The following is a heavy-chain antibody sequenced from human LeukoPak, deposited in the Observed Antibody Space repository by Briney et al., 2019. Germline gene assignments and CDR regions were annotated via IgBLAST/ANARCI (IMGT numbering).Heavy chain of an antibody. CDR1: GYTFTSNY. CDR2: INPSGGST. Sequence: ASVKVSCKASGYTFTSNYMHWVRQAPGQGLEWMGVINPSGGSTSYAQTFQGRVTMTRDTSTSTVYMELSSLRSEDTAVYYCARGFGIQLSTYYYGMDVWGQGTTVTVSS. V-gene: IGHV1-46*01. J-gene: IGHJ6*02. CDR3: ARGFGIQLSTYYYGMDV. D-gene: IGHD3-10*01.